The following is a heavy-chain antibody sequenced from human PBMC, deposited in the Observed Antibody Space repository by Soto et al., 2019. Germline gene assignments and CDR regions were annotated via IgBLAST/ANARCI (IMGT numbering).Heavy chain of an antibody. Sequence: SETLSLTCTVSGGSVSGGGYYWSWIRQHPETGLEWIGHAYYSGSTYYNPSLKSRVSISLDTSNNQFSLWLTSVTAADTAVYYCATGNAWRILLAYWGQGALVTVSS. CDR1: GGSVSGGGYY. J-gene: IGHJ4*02. CDR3: ATGNAWRILLAY. CDR2: AYYSGST. V-gene: IGHV4-31*03. D-gene: IGHD2-15*01.